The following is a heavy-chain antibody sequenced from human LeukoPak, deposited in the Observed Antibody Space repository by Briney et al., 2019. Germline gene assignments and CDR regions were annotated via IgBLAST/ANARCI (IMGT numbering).Heavy chain of an antibody. Sequence: GRSLRLSCAASGFTFSSYAMHWVRQAPGRGLEWAAVISYDGSNKYYADSVKGRFTISRDNSKNTLYLQMNSLRAEDTAVYYCAKDPSPLYCSSTSCSPYGMDVWGKGTTVTVSS. CDR3: AKDPSPLYCSSTSCSPYGMDV. J-gene: IGHJ6*04. D-gene: IGHD2-2*01. V-gene: IGHV3-30*18. CDR1: GFTFSSYA. CDR2: ISYDGSNK.